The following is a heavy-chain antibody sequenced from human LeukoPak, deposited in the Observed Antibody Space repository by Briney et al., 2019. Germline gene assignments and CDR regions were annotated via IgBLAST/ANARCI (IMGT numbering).Heavy chain of an antibody. Sequence: ASVKVSCKASGGTFSSYAISWVRQAPGQGLEWMGGIIPIFGTVNYAQKFQGRVTITTDESTSTAYMELSSLRSEDTAVYYCAIWSSGYYYYYMDVWGKGTTVTVSS. CDR2: IIPIFGTV. J-gene: IGHJ6*03. CDR3: AIWSSGYYYYYMDV. CDR1: GGTFSSYA. D-gene: IGHD3-3*01. V-gene: IGHV1-69*05.